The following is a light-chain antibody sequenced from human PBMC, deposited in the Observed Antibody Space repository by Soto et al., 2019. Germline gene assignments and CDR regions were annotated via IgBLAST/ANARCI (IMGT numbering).Light chain of an antibody. V-gene: IGLV1-40*01. J-gene: IGLJ1*01. CDR2: ANS. Sequence: QPVLTQPPSVSGAPGQRVTISCTGSSSNIGAGYDVHWYQQLPGTAPKLLIYANSNRPSGVPDRFSGSKSGTSASLAITGLQAEDEADYYCQSYDSSPSGFYVFVTGTKLTVL. CDR3: QSYDSSPSGFYV. CDR1: SSNIGAGYD.